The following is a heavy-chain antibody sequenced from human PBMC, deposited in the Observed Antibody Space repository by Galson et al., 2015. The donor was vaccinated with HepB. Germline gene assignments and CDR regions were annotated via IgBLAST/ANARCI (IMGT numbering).Heavy chain of an antibody. CDR2: ISSSSSYI. CDR1: GFTFSSYS. V-gene: IGHV3-21*01. D-gene: IGHD5-12*01. Sequence: SLRLSCAASGFTFSSYSMNWVRQAPGKGLEWVSSISSSSSYIYYADSVKGRFTISRDNAKNSLYLQMNSLRAEDTAVCYCARSPVDIVATDVDYWGQGTLVTVSS. J-gene: IGHJ4*02. CDR3: ARSPVDIVATDVDY.